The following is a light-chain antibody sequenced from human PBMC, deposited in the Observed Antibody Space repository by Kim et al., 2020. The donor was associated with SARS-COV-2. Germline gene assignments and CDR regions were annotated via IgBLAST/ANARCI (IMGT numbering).Light chain of an antibody. CDR2: DVS. V-gene: IGLV2-14*04. J-gene: IGLJ3*02. Sequence: GQSITISCTGSSSEIGRYNYVSWYQQHPCKAPKLMIYDVSQRPSGVSNRFSGSKSGNTSSLTISGLQAEDEAYYYCSSYTRSSSFGFGGGTQLTVL. CDR1: SSEIGRYNY. CDR3: SSYTRSSSFG.